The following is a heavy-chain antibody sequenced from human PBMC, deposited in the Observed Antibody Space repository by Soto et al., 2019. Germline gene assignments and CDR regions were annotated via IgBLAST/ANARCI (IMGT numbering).Heavy chain of an antibody. CDR1: GFIFSSYG. CDR3: AKDGSVTMIVVVITHYGMDV. J-gene: IGHJ6*02. V-gene: IGHV3-30*18. CDR2: VSYDGSIK. Sequence: GGSLRLSCAASGFIFSSYGMRWVRQAPVKGLEWVAVVSYDGSIKYYADSVKGRFTISRDNSKNTLYLQMNSLRAEDTAVYYCAKDGSVTMIVVVITHYGMDVWGQGTTVTVSS. D-gene: IGHD3-22*01.